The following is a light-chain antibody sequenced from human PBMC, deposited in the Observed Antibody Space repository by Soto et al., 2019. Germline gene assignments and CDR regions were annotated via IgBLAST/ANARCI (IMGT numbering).Light chain of an antibody. V-gene: IGLV1-44*01. Sequence: QSVLTQPPSASGTPGQRVAISCSGASSNIGSTRANWYRQLPGSAPKLLIYSDNQRPSGVPDRFSGSKSGTSASLAISGLQSEDEADYYCAAWDNSLNGYVFGTGNKVTVL. CDR2: SDN. CDR1: SSNIGSTR. J-gene: IGLJ1*01. CDR3: AAWDNSLNGYV.